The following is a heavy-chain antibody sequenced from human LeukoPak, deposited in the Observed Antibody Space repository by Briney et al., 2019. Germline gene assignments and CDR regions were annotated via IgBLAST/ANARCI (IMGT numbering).Heavy chain of an antibody. D-gene: IGHD6-13*01. CDR3: AREAKYSSNRGSVDY. V-gene: IGHV1-3*01. J-gene: IGHJ4*02. Sequence: GASVKVSCKASGYTFTSYAMHWVRQAPGQRLEWMGWINAGNGNTKYSQKFQGRVTITRDTSASTAYMELSSLRSEDTAVYYCAREAKYSSNRGSVDYWGQGTLVTVSS. CDR1: GYTFTSYA. CDR2: INAGNGNT.